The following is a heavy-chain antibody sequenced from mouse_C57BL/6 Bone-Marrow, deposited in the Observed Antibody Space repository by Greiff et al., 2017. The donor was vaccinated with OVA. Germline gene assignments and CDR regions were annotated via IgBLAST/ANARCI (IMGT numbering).Heavy chain of an antibody. CDR3: ARGVVDRYFEV. D-gene: IGHD1-1*01. V-gene: IGHV14-2*01. J-gene: IGHJ1*03. CDR1: GFTIKDYY. CDR2: IDPEDGET. Sequence: EVQLQQSGAELVKPGASVKLSCTASGFTIKDYYMHWVKQRTEQGLEWIGRIDPEDGETKYAPKFQGKATITAETYAKTAYLQLSSLTTEETAVYYCARGVVDRYFEVWGTGTTVTVSS.